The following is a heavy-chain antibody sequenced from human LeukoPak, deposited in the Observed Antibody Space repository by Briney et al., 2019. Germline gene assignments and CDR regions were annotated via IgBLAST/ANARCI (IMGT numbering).Heavy chain of an antibody. V-gene: IGHV4-4*07. CDR3: ASSGWYLDYFDY. CDR1: GGSISSYY. Sequence: PSETLSLTCTVSGGSISSYYWSWIRQPAGKGLEWIGRIYTSGSTNYNPSLKSRVTISVDTSKNQFSLKLSSVTAADTAVYYCASSGWYLDYFDYWGQGTLVTVSS. D-gene: IGHD6-19*01. CDR2: IYTSGST. J-gene: IGHJ4*02.